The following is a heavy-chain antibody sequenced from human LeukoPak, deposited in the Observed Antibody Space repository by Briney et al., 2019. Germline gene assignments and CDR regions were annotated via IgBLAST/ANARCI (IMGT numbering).Heavy chain of an antibody. D-gene: IGHD3-10*01. Sequence: SETLFLTCAVSGYSISRGFYWGWIRQPPGRGLEWVGTIYQSGSTYYSPSLKSRVNISVDTSKNQFSLKVTTVTAADTAVYYCARVANDLLLNWFDSWGQGTLVTVSS. CDR2: IYQSGST. CDR1: GYSISRGFY. J-gene: IGHJ5*01. CDR3: ARVANDLLLNWFDS. V-gene: IGHV4-38-2*01.